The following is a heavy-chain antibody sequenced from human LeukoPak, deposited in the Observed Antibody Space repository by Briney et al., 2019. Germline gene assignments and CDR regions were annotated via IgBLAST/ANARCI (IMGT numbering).Heavy chain of an antibody. CDR3: ARHISDCGGDCPFDS. CDR2: IYPGDSDT. Sequence: GESLKISCKGSGYRFTTYCIGWVRQMPGKGLEWMGIIYPGDSDTRYSPPFQGQVTISADKSISTASLQWSSLKASDTAMYYCARHISDCGGDCPFDSWGQGTLVTVSS. CDR1: GYRFTTYC. J-gene: IGHJ4*02. V-gene: IGHV5-51*01. D-gene: IGHD2-21*02.